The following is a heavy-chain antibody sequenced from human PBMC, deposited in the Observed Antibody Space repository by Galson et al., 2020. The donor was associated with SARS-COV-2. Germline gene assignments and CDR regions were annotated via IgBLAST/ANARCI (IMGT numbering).Heavy chain of an antibody. Sequence: QSGGSLRLSCAASGFTYSTYGMHWVRQAPGKGLEWVAVISYDGINKYYADCVKGRFNISRDNFKKTLYLQMNSLRAEDTALYYCAKDRSGGYRGPFDPWGQGTLVTVSS. J-gene: IGHJ5*02. CDR2: ISYDGINK. V-gene: IGHV3-30*18. CDR3: AKDRSGGYRGPFDP. CDR1: GFTYSTYG. D-gene: IGHD1-26*01.